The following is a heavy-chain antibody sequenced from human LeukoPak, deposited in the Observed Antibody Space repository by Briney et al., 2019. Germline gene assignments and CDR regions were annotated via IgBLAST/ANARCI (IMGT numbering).Heavy chain of an antibody. CDR2: ISSSGSTI. V-gene: IGHV3-11*04. J-gene: IGHJ4*02. D-gene: IGHD1-26*01. CDR3: ARVRGSYYDGYFDY. Sequence: GGSLRLSCAASGFTFSDYYLSWIRQAPGKGLEWVSYISSSGSTIYYADSVKGRFTISRDNAKNSLYLQMNSPRAEDTAVYYCARVRGSYYDGYFDYWGQGTLVTVSS. CDR1: GFTFSDYY.